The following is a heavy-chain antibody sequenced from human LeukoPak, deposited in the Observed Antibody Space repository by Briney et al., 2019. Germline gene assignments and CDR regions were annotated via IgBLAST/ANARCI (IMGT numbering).Heavy chain of an antibody. Sequence: GGSLRLSCAASGFTFSIYAMHWVRQAPGEGLEYVSGTNKNGGSTYYADSVKGRFTISRDNSNNTLYLQMGFVRAEDMAVYYCVRTDYYDSSGYYDDFDYWGQGTLVTVSS. CDR1: GFTFSIYA. CDR2: TNKNGGST. D-gene: IGHD3-22*01. CDR3: VRTDYYDSSGYYDDFDY. V-gene: IGHV3-64*02. J-gene: IGHJ4*02.